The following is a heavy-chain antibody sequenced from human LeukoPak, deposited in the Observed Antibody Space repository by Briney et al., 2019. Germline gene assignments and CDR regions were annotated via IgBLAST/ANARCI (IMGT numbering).Heavy chain of an antibody. CDR1: GGSISSHF. CDR3: ARGNVNTAWNYFGMDV. J-gene: IGHJ6*02. CDR2: IYSTGNI. V-gene: IGHV4-59*11. Sequence: SETLSLTCTVSGGSISSHFWSWVRQPPGKELELIAYIYSTGNINYNPSLKSRVSMSVDTSKNQFSLNLNSVTAADTAVYYCARGNVNTAWNYFGMDVRGQGTTVTVSS. D-gene: IGHD5-18*01.